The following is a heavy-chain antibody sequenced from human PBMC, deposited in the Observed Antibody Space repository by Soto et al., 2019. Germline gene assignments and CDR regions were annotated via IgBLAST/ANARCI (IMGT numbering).Heavy chain of an antibody. CDR2: INPSGGST. D-gene: IGHD3-22*01. CDR1: GYTFTSYY. CDR3: ANLYYYDSSGYYPGGDAFDI. V-gene: IGHV1-46*01. Sequence: QVQLVQSGAEVKKPGASVKVSCKASGYTFTSYYMHWVRQAPGQGLEWMGIINPSGGSTSYAQKFQVRVTMTMDTSTSTVYMELSSLRSEDTAVYYCANLYYYDSSGYYPGGDAFDIWGQGTMVTVSS. J-gene: IGHJ3*02.